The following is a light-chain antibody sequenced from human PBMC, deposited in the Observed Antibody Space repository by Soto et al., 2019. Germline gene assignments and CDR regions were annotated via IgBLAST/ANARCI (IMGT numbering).Light chain of an antibody. CDR3: QQYGSSPWP. Sequence: EIVFTQPPGTLSLSPGERATLSCRASRNINGNYLGWYQLKRGQAPRLLIYGTSTRATGIPDRFSGSGSGTDFTLTISRLEPEDFAVYYCQQYGSSPWPFGQGTKVDI. CDR2: GTS. V-gene: IGKV3-20*01. J-gene: IGKJ1*01. CDR1: RNINGNY.